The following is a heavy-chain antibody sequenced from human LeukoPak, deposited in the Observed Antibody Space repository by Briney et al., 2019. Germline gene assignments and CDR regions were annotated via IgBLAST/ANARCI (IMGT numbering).Heavy chain of an antibody. CDR2: INPNSGGT. J-gene: IGHJ5*02. CDR1: GYTFTGYY. D-gene: IGHD2-15*01. V-gene: IGHV1-2*02. CDR3: ARDRCSGGSCYPPLDNWFDP. Sequence: ASVKVSCKASGYTFTGYYMHGVRQAPGQGLEWMGWINPNSGGTNYAQKFQGRVTMTRDTSISTAYMELSRLRSDDTAVYYCARDRCSGGSCYPPLDNWFDPWGQGTLVTVSS.